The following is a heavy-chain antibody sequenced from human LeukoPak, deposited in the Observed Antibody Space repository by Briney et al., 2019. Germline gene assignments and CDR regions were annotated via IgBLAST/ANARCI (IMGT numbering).Heavy chain of an antibody. CDR2: ISGSGTNT. J-gene: IGHJ6*02. CDR1: GFTFSSYA. CDR3: AKARGIRYYYGMDV. D-gene: IGHD1-26*01. Sequence: GGSLRLSCAASGFTFSSYAMSWVRQAPGKGLEWVSGISGSGTNTYYADSVKGRFTISRDNSKNTLYLQMNSLRAEDTAVYYCAKARGIRYYYGMDVWGQGTTVTIPS. V-gene: IGHV3-23*01.